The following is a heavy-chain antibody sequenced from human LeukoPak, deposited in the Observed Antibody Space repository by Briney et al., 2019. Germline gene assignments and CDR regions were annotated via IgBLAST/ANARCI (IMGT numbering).Heavy chain of an antibody. D-gene: IGHD6-13*01. V-gene: IGHV4-59*08. Sequence: KPSETLSLTCTVSGGSISSYYWSWIPQPPGKGLEWIGYIYYSGSTNYNPSLKSRVTISVDTSKNQFSLKLSSVTAADTAVYYCARHYSSRAHWFDPWGQGTLVTVSS. CDR3: ARHYSSRAHWFDP. CDR2: IYYSGST. CDR1: GGSISSYY. J-gene: IGHJ5*02.